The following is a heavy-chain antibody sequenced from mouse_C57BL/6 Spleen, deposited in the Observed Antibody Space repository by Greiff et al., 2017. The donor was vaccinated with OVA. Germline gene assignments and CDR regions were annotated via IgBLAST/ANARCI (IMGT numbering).Heavy chain of an antibody. CDR3: ASRKALITTVVGVMDY. D-gene: IGHD1-1*01. J-gene: IGHJ4*01. CDR1: GYTFTSYW. CDR2: ILPGSGST. Sequence: VQLQQPGAELVKPGASVKLSCKASGYTFTSYWMHWVKQSPGRGLEWIGEILPGSGSTNYNEKFKGKATFTADTSSTTAYMQLSSLTTEDSAIYYVASRKALITTVVGVMDYWGQGTSVTVSS. V-gene: IGHV1-9*01.